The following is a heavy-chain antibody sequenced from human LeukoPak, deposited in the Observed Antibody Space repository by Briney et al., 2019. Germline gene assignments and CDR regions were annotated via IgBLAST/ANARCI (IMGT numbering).Heavy chain of an antibody. D-gene: IGHD2-2*01. CDR3: TRHLNEPAASHDGFDF. CDR1: GGSFSSRSSY. CDR2: ISYSENT. V-gene: IGHV4-39*07. Sequence: PSETLSLTCTVSGGSFSSRSSYWVWIRQPPGKGLEWIGTISYSENTYYSPSLKSRVTISVDTSKNQFSLNLSSVTAADTAVYYCTRHLNEPAASHDGFDFWGQGTVVTVSS. J-gene: IGHJ3*01.